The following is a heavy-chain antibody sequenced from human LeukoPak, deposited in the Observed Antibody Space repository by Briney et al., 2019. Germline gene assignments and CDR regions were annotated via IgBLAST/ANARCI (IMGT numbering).Heavy chain of an antibody. D-gene: IGHD3-10*01. J-gene: IGHJ4*02. Sequence: GESLKISCKGSGYSFTSYWIGWVRQMPGKGLEWMGIIYPGDSDTRYSPSFQGQVTLSADKSISTAYLQWSSLKASDTAMYYCARRVTMVRGVTAFDYWGQGTLVTVSS. CDR1: GYSFTSYW. CDR2: IYPGDSDT. V-gene: IGHV5-51*01. CDR3: ARRVTMVRGVTAFDY.